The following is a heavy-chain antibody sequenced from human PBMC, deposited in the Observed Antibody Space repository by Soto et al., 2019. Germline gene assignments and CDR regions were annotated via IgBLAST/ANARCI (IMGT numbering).Heavy chain of an antibody. Sequence: SVKVSCKASGGTFSSYAISWVRQAPGQGLEWMGGIIPIFGTANYAQKFQGRVTITADESTSTAYMELSSLRSEDTAVYYCARDSIPPYCGGDCYPEKYAFDIWGQGTMVTVSS. V-gene: IGHV1-69*13. CDR3: ARDSIPPYCGGDCYPEKYAFDI. J-gene: IGHJ3*02. CDR2: IIPIFGTA. D-gene: IGHD2-21*02. CDR1: GGTFSSYA.